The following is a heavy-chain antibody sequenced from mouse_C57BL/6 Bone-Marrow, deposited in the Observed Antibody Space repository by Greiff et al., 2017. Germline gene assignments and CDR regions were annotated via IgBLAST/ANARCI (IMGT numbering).Heavy chain of an antibody. CDR3: ARLLRYQIGNYFDY. V-gene: IGHV1-82*01. Sequence: VQLQQSGPELVKPGASVKISCKASGYAFSSYWMNWVKQRPGKGLEWIGRIYPGDGDTNYNGKFKGKATLTADKSSSTAYMQLSSLTSEDSAVYFCARLLRYQIGNYFDYWGQGTTLTVSS. D-gene: IGHD1-1*01. CDR2: IYPGDGDT. J-gene: IGHJ2*01. CDR1: GYAFSSYW.